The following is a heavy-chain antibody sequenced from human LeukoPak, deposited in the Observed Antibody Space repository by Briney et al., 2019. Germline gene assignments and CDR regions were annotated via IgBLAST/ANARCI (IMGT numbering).Heavy chain of an antibody. J-gene: IGHJ1*01. CDR3: AKDGCTTMCNAFQH. CDR2: ISGSGGST. V-gene: IGHV3-23*01. D-gene: IGHD2-8*01. CDR1: GFTFSSYA. Sequence: PGGSLRLSCAASGFTFSSYAMSWVRQAPGKGLECVSGISGSGGSTYYAESVKGRFTISRDNSKNTLYLQMNSLRAEDTAVYYCAKDGCTTMCNAFQHWGQGTLATVSS.